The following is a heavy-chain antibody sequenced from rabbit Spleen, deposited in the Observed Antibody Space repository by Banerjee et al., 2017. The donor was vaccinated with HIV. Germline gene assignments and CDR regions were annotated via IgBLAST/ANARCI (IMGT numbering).Heavy chain of an antibody. D-gene: IGHD1-1*01. J-gene: IGHJ2*01. CDR3: ARNYVNVFDP. V-gene: IGHV1S40*01. CDR1: GVSFSSSYY. Sequence: QPLEESGGDLVKTRSSLTQTCTASGVSFSSSYYMCWVRQAPGKGLESIACIDASDGDTDYATWPKGRFSISKASSTTVTLKMTSLTAADTATYFCARNYVNVFDPWGPGTLVTVS. CDR2: IDASDGDT.